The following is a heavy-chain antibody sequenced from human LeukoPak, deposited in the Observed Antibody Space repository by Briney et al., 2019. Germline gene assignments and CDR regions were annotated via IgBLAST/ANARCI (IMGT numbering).Heavy chain of an antibody. D-gene: IGHD3-10*01. CDR2: INPNSGGT. CDR1: GYTFTVYN. CDR3: ARGHDGSGTYCID. V-gene: IGHV1-2*02. Sequence: ASVKVSCTASGYTFTVYNIDWVRQAPGQGLEWMGWINPNSGGTNSAQKFQGRVTMTRDTSISTGYMELSRLRSDDKAVYYCARGHDGSGTYCIDWGQGTLVTVSS. J-gene: IGHJ4*02.